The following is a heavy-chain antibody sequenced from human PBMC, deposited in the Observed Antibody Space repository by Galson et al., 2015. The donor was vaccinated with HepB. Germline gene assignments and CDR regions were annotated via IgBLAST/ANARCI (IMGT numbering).Heavy chain of an antibody. CDR1: GGTFSSYA. J-gene: IGHJ3*02. CDR2: IIPIFGTA. D-gene: IGHD6-13*01. CDR3: AREMYSSSWRDAFDI. V-gene: IGHV1-69*13. Sequence: SVKVSCKASGGTFSSYAISWVRQAPGQGLEWMGGIIPIFGTANYAQKFQGRVTITADESTSTAYMELSSLRSEDTAVYYCAREMYSSSWRDAFDIWGQGTMVTVSS.